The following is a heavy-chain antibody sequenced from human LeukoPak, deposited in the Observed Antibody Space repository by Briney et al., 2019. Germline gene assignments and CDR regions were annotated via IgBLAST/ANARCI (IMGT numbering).Heavy chain of an antibody. CDR1: GFTFSSYA. Sequence: PGGSLRLSCAASGFTFSSYAMHWVRQAPGKGLEWVAVISYDGSNKYYADSVKGRFTISRDNSKNTLYLQMNSLRAEDTAVYYCARDGEYYGSGTTPNGMDVWGQGTTVTVSS. V-gene: IGHV3-30-3*01. CDR3: ARDGEYYGSGTTPNGMDV. CDR2: ISYDGSNK. D-gene: IGHD3-10*01. J-gene: IGHJ6*02.